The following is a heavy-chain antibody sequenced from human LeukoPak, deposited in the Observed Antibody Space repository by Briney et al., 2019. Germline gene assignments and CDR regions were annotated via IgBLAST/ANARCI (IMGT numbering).Heavy chain of an antibody. CDR1: GFTFSSYA. J-gene: IGHJ5*02. CDR3: ARDTLAAAHWFDP. CDR2: ISYDGSNK. D-gene: IGHD2-15*01. Sequence: GGSLRLSCAASGFTFSSYAMHWVRQAPGKGLEWVAVISYDGSNKYYADSVKGRFTIPRDNSKNTLYLQMNSLRAEDTAVYYCARDTLAAAHWFDPWGQGTLVTVSS. V-gene: IGHV3-30-3*01.